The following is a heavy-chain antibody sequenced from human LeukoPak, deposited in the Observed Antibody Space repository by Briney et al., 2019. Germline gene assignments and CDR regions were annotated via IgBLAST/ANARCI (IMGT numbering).Heavy chain of an antibody. V-gene: IGHV3-7*01. CDR1: GFTFSSYW. CDR3: ARGDFNDYGDYVDAFEI. D-gene: IGHD4-17*01. Sequence: PGGSLRLSCAASGFTFSSYWMSWVRQAPGKGLEWVANIKPDGSEKYCVDSVKGRFTISRDNAKKSLYLQMNSMRAEDTAVHYCARGDFNDYGDYVDAFEIWGQGTMVTVSA. CDR2: IKPDGSEK. J-gene: IGHJ3*02.